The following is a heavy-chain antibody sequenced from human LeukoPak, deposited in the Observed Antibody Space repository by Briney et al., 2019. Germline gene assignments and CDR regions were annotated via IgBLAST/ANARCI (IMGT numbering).Heavy chain of an antibody. Sequence: PSETLSLTCAVSGGSISSGAYYWSWIRQHPGKGLEWVGHIFYSGSTYYNPSLKSRVTTSLDTSKNQFSLELSSVTAADTAVYYCARERHSPDCFDYWGQGTLVTVSS. CDR3: ARERHSPDCFDY. V-gene: IGHV4-31*11. D-gene: IGHD5-18*01. CDR2: IFYSGST. J-gene: IGHJ4*02. CDR1: GGSISSGAYY.